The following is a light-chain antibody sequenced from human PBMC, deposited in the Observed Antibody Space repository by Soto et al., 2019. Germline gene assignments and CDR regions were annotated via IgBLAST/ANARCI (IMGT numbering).Light chain of an antibody. CDR1: QSVSSY. J-gene: IGKJ4*01. Sequence: EIVLTQSPATLSLSPGERATLSCRVSQSVSSYLAWYQQRPGQAPRLLIFDASNRATGIPARFSGSGSGTDSTLTISSMQHHFVAVTFCQQRSYWSLTFGGGTKVEIK. CDR3: QQRSYWSLT. V-gene: IGKV3-11*01. CDR2: DAS.